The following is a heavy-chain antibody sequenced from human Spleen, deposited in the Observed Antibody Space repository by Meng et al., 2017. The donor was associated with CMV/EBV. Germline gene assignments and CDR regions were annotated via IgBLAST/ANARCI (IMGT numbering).Heavy chain of an antibody. CDR3: ARSYCSSTSCLLYYYYGMDV. J-gene: IGHJ6*02. CDR2: INANSGGT. CDR1: GYTFTGYY. Sequence: ASVKVSCKASGYTFTGYYIHWVRQAPGQGLEWMGWINANSGGTSYAQKFQGRVTMTRDTSISTAYMELSWLRSDDTAVYYCARSYCSSTSCLLYYYYGMDVWGQGTTVTVSS. V-gene: IGHV1-2*02. D-gene: IGHD2-2*01.